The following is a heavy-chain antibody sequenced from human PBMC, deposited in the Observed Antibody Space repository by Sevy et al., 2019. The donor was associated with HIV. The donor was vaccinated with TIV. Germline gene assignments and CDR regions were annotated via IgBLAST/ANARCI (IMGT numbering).Heavy chain of an antibody. D-gene: IGHD3-22*01. CDR2: LDHSGST. CDR1: GYSITSGYN. J-gene: IGHJ4*02. Sequence: SETLSLTCAVSGYSITSGYNWGWIRQPPGKGLEWIGSLDHSGSTSFSASLRSRASISVDTSKNQFSLNLTSVTASDTAVYFCARGGYYDTSGYYSHFFDYWGQGTLVTVSS. CDR3: ARGGYYDTSGYYSHFFDY. V-gene: IGHV4-38-2*01.